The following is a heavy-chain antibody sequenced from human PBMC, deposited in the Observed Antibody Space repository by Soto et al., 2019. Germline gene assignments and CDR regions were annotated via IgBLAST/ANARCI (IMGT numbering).Heavy chain of an antibody. CDR2: ISGSGGST. J-gene: IGHJ6*02. CDR3: ASDCTNGVCHYYYYGMDV. CDR1: GFTFSSYA. D-gene: IGHD2-8*01. V-gene: IGHV3-23*01. Sequence: EVQLLESGGGLVQPGGSLRLSCAASGFTFSSYAMSWVRQAPGKGLEWVSAISGSGGSTYYADSVKGRFTISRDNSKNTLCLQMNSLRAEDTAVYYCASDCTNGVCHYYYYGMDVWGQGTTVTVSS.